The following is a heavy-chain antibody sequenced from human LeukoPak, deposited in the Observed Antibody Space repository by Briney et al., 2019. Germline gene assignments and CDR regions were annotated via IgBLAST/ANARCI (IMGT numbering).Heavy chain of an antibody. V-gene: IGHV4-39*01. CDR1: GGSISSSSYY. J-gene: IGHJ4*02. D-gene: IGHD1-26*01. CDR3: ARNGIVGAFY. Sequence: PSETLSLTRTVSGGSISSSSYYWGWIRQPPGKGLEWIGSIYYSGSTYYNPSLKSRVTISVNTSKNQFSLKLSSVTAADTAVYYCARNGIVGAFYWGEGSLVTVSS. CDR2: IYYSGST.